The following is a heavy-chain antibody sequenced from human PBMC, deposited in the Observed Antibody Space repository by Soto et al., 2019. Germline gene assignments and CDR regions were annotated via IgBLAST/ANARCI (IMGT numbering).Heavy chain of an antibody. D-gene: IGHD1-7*01. V-gene: IGHV4-59*01. CDR2: IYYSGST. J-gene: IGHJ4*02. CDR1: GGSISSYY. CDR3: ASTPITGTTGLFDY. Sequence: LSLTCTVSGGSISSYYWSWIRQPPGKGLEWIGYIYYSGSTNYNPSLKSRVTISVDTSKNQFSLKLSSVTAADTAVYYCASTPITGTTGLFDYWGQGTLVTVSS.